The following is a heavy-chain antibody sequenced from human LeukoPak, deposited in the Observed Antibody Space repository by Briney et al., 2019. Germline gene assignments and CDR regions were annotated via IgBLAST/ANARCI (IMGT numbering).Heavy chain of an antibody. CDR3: ARGRLHYDFWSGYHHFGY. D-gene: IGHD3-3*01. V-gene: IGHV4-34*01. J-gene: IGHJ4*02. CDR1: GGSFSGYY. CDR2: INHSGST. Sequence: PSETLSLTCAVYGGSFSGYYWSWIRQPPGKGLEWIGEINHSGSTNYNPSLKSRVTISVDTSKNQFSLKLSSVTAADTAVYYCARGRLHYDFWSGYHHFGYWGQGTLVTVSS.